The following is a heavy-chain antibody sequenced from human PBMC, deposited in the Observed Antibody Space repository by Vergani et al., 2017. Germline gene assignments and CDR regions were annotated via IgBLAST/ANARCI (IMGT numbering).Heavy chain of an antibody. Sequence: VQLQESGPGLVKPSETLSLTCTVSGGSISSSSYYWGWIRQPPGKGLEWIGSIYYSGSTYYNPSLKSRVTISVDTSKNQFSLKLSAVTAADTAVYYCAREGGGTYYYDSSGYSEYFQHWGQGTLVTVSS. D-gene: IGHD3-22*01. V-gene: IGHV4-39*07. CDR3: AREGGGTYYYDSSGYSEYFQH. CDR1: GGSISSSSYY. J-gene: IGHJ1*01. CDR2: IYYSGST.